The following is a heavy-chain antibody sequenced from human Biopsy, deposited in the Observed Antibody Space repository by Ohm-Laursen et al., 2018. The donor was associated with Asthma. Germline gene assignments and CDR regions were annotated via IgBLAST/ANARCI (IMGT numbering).Heavy chain of an antibody. Sequence: SETLSLTCIVSGDAMSTSGSYWGWIRQSPGKGLEWIGSIYYSGRTYYNPSLESRVTISEDTSKNHFSLKVTSVTAADTAVYYCARAVSSSSYWYFDLWGRGTLVTVSS. J-gene: IGHJ2*01. D-gene: IGHD6-6*01. CDR1: GDAMSTSGSY. CDR2: IYYSGRT. CDR3: ARAVSSSSYWYFDL. V-gene: IGHV4-39*02.